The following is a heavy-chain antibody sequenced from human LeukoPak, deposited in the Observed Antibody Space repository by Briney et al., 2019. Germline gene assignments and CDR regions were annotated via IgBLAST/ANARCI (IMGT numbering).Heavy chain of an antibody. CDR3: ARSSMQWVVQEIDY. D-gene: IGHD6-19*01. V-gene: IGHV7-4-1*02. J-gene: IGHJ4*02. CDR1: GYTFTYYA. Sequence: ASVKVSCKTSGYTFTYYAMSWVRQAPGQGLEWMGWINTNTGNPTYAQGFTGRFVFSLDTSVSTAYLQLSSLQAEDTAVYFCARSSMQWVVQEIDYWGQGTLVTVSS. CDR2: INTNTGNP.